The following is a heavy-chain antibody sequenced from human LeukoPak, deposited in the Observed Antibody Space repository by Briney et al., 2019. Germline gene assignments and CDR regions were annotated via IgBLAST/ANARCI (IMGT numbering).Heavy chain of an antibody. Sequence: GGSLRLSCAASGFSFSSYWMHWVRQAPGKGLVWVSRINADGSTRSYADSVKGRFTISRDDAKNILYLQMNSLRVEDTAVYYCTSDRGSSWYNWFDPWGQGSLVTVSS. CDR3: TSDRGSSWYNWFDP. V-gene: IGHV3-74*01. CDR2: INADGSTR. D-gene: IGHD6-13*01. CDR1: GFSFSSYW. J-gene: IGHJ5*02.